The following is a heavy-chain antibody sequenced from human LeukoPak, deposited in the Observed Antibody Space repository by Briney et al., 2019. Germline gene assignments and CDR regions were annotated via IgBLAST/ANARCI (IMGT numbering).Heavy chain of an antibody. CDR2: ISHDGSNK. CDR1: GFTFSSYA. D-gene: IGHD6-13*01. V-gene: IGHV3-30-3*01. CDR3: ARDGAAAVVEFDY. J-gene: IGHJ4*02. Sequence: GRSLRLSCAASGFTFSSYAMHWVRQAPGKGLEWVAVISHDGSNKYYADSVKGRVTISRDNSKNTLDLQMNSLRAEDTAVYYCARDGAAAVVEFDYWGQGTLVTVSS.